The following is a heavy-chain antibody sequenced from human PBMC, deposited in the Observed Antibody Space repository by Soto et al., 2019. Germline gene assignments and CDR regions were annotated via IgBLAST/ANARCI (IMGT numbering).Heavy chain of an antibody. Sequence: PGGSLRLSCAASGFTFSSYGMHWVRQAPGKGLEWVAVIWYDGSNKYYADSVKGRFTISRDNSKNTLYLQMNSLRAEDTAVYYCARERGVLLWFGELLYPPYYYCGMDVCGQGTTVTVSS. CDR2: IWYDGSNK. D-gene: IGHD3-10*01. J-gene: IGHJ6*02. V-gene: IGHV3-33*01. CDR3: ARERGVLLWFGELLYPPYYYCGMDV. CDR1: GFTFSSYG.